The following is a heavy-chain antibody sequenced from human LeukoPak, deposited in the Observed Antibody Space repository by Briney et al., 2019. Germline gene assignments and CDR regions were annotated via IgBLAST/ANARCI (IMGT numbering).Heavy chain of an antibody. V-gene: IGHV3-30*02. CDR1: GFTFSSSG. Sequence: GGSLRLSCAASGFTFSSSGMHWVRQAPGKGLEWVAFIQYDGSNKYYADSVKGRFTISRDNAKNSLYLQMNNLRVEDTAVYYCARTFDGGDWGQGTLVTVSS. J-gene: IGHJ4*02. CDR2: IQYDGSNK. CDR3: ARTFDGGD. D-gene: IGHD2/OR15-2a*01.